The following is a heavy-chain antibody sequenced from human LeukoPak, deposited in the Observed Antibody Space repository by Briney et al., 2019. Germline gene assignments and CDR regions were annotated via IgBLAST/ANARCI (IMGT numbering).Heavy chain of an antibody. CDR3: AQFSTSSYYYYMDV. Sequence: ESGPTLVNPTQTLTLTCTFSGFSLTTSGVGVGWIRQPPGKALEWLSLIYWDDDKRYSPSLMTRLTITKDTSKNQVVLTMTNMDPVDTATYYCAQFSTSSYYYYMDVWGKGTTVTVSS. D-gene: IGHD6-6*01. CDR1: GFSLTTSGVG. V-gene: IGHV2-5*02. J-gene: IGHJ6*03. CDR2: IYWDDDK.